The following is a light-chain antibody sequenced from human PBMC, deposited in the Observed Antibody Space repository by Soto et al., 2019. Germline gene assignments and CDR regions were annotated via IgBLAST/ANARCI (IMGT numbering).Light chain of an antibody. J-gene: IGKJ1*01. V-gene: IGKV1-6*01. CDR1: QSISSY. CDR3: LQDHDDSWT. Sequence: IQMTQSPSSLSASVGDRVTITCRASQSISSYLNWYQQKPGKAPKLLIYAASNLQSGVPSRFRGSRSGTEFTLTVSSLQPEDFATYYCLQDHDDSWTFGQGTKVDIK. CDR2: AAS.